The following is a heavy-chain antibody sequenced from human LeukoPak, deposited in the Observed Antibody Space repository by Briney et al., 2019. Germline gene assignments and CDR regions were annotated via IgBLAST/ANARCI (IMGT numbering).Heavy chain of an antibody. CDR3: ARGVRIAVAGNIDY. CDR1: GFTFRSYS. Sequence: GGSLRLSCAASGFTFRSYSMHWVRQAPGKGLEWEAAISYDGSNKNYADSVKGRFTISRDNSKNTLYLQMNSLRAEDTAVYYCARGVRIAVAGNIDYWGQGTLVTVSS. CDR2: ISYDGSNK. J-gene: IGHJ4*02. V-gene: IGHV3-30*04. D-gene: IGHD6-19*01.